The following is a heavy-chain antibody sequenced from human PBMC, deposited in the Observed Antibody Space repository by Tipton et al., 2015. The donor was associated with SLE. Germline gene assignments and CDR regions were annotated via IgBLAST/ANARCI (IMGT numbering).Heavy chain of an antibody. CDR1: GYTFTSYD. V-gene: IGHV1-8*03. CDR2: INPNSGDT. D-gene: IGHD7-27*01. Sequence: QSGPEVKKPGASVKVSCKASGYTFTSYDINWVRQATGQGLEWMGWINPNSGDTGYAQKFQVRVTITRNTSISTAYMELSSLRSADTAVYYCARGEPWGSRAFDIWGQGTMVTVSS. J-gene: IGHJ3*02. CDR3: ARGEPWGSRAFDI.